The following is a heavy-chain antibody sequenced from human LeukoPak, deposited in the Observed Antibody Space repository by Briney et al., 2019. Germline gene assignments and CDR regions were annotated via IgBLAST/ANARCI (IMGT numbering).Heavy chain of an antibody. Sequence: GGSLRLSCAASGFTFSSYAMSWVRQAPGKGLEWVSGISWNSGSIGYADSVKGRFTISRDNAKNSLYLQMNSLRAEDTALNYCARGGSGSYYPYYYGMDVWGQGTMVTVSS. J-gene: IGHJ6*01. D-gene: IGHD3-10*01. CDR2: ISWNSGSI. V-gene: IGHV3-9*01. CDR3: ARGGSGSYYPYYYGMDV. CDR1: GFTFSSYA.